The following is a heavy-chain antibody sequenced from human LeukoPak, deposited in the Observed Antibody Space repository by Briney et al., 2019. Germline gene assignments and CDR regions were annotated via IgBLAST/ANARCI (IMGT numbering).Heavy chain of an antibody. CDR2: IYYSGST. J-gene: IGHJ4*02. Sequence: SETLSLTCTVSGGSISSSSYYWGWIRQPPGKGLEWIESIYYSGSTYYNPSLKSRVTISVDTSKNQFSLKLSSVTAADTAVYYCASNLGMYYFDYWGQGTLVTVSS. CDR1: GGSISSSSYY. D-gene: IGHD7-27*01. CDR3: ASNLGMYYFDY. V-gene: IGHV4-39*01.